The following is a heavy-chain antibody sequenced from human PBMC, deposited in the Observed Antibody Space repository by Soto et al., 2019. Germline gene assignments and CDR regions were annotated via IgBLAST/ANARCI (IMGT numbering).Heavy chain of an antibody. CDR3: ATNYYDRNGPDY. CDR1: GYTLTELS. V-gene: IGHV1-24*01. Sequence: ASVKVSCKVSGYTLTELSMHWVRQAPGKGLEWMGGFDPEDGETIYAQKFQGRVTMTEDTSTDTAYMELSSLRSEDTAVYYCATNYYDRNGPDYWGQGTLVTVSS. J-gene: IGHJ4*02. CDR2: FDPEDGET. D-gene: IGHD3-22*01.